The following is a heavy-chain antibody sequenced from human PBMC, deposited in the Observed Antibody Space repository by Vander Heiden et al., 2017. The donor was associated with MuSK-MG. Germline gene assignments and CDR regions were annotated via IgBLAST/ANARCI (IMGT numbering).Heavy chain of an antibody. CDR2: IYYSGST. Sequence: QAQLQESGPGLVKPSETLPLTCTVSGGSLSSFCWAWIRQPPEKGLEWIGYIYYSGSTNYNPSLKSRVTISVDTSKNQFSLKLNSVTAADTAVYYCARLYCSSTSCFDYWGQGTLVTVSS. J-gene: IGHJ4*02. D-gene: IGHD2-2*01. CDR1: GGSLSSFC. V-gene: IGHV4-59*08. CDR3: ARLYCSSTSCFDY.